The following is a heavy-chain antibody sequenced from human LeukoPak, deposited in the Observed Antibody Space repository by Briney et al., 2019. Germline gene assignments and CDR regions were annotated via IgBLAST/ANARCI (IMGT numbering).Heavy chain of an antibody. J-gene: IGHJ5*02. Sequence: SETLSLICTVSGGSISSSSYYWGWVRQPPGKGLEWIGSIYYSGSTNYNPSLKSRVTISVDTSKNQFSLKLSSVTAADTAVYYCARGLGGYILLDGNWFDPWGQGTLVTVSS. CDR2: IYYSGST. CDR1: GGSISSSSYY. D-gene: IGHD6-13*01. V-gene: IGHV4-39*07. CDR3: ARGLGGYILLDGNWFDP.